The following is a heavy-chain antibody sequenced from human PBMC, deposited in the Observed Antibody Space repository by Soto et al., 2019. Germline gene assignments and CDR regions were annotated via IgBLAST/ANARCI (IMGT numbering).Heavy chain of an antibody. CDR3: ARAYGDYVFDY. J-gene: IGHJ4*02. CDR2: IYYSGST. Sequence: QVQLQESGPGLVKPSETLSLTCTVSGGSISSYYWSWIRQPPGKGLEWIGYIYYSGSTNYNPSLKSRATISVDTSKNQFSLKLSCVTAADTAVYYCARAYGDYVFDYWGQGTLVTVSS. V-gene: IGHV4-59*01. CDR1: GGSISSYY. D-gene: IGHD4-17*01.